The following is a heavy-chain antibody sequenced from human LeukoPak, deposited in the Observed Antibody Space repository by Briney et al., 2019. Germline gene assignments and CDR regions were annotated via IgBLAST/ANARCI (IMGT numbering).Heavy chain of an antibody. V-gene: IGHV3-23*01. J-gene: IGHJ3*02. CDR1: GYTFSSYA. D-gene: IGHD2-2*01. CDR2: ISGSGGST. Sequence: GSLRLSCAASGYTFSSYAMSWVRQAPGKGLEWVSAISGSGGSTYYADSVKGRFTISRDNSKNTLYLQMNSLRAEDTAVYYCANRGCSSTSYERERTFDIWGQGTMVTVSS. CDR3: ANRGCSSTSYERERTFDI.